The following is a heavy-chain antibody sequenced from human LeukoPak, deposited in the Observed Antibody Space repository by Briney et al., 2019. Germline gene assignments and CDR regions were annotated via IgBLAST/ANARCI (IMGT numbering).Heavy chain of an antibody. CDR2: IIPIFGTA. CDR3: ATYPYDYYDSSGYYYY. V-gene: IGHV1-69*06. D-gene: IGHD3-22*01. CDR1: GYTFTRNY. Sequence: GASVKVSCKSSGYTFTRNYMHWVRQAPGQGLEWMGGIIPIFGTANYAQKFQGRVTITADKSTSTAYMELSSLRSEDTAVYYCATYPYDYYDSSGYYYYWGQGTLVTVSS. J-gene: IGHJ4*02.